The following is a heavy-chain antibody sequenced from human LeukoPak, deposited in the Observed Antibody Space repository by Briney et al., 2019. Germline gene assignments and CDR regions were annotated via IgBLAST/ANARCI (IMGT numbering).Heavy chain of an antibody. CDR2: ISSSGSTI. V-gene: IGHV3-48*04. D-gene: IGHD3-10*02. Sequence: GGSLRLSCAASGFTFSTYSMNWVRPAPGKGLEGVSYISSSGSTIYYADYVKGRFTISRDNAKKSLYLQMNSLRAEDMAVYYCAELGITMIGGVWGKGTTVTISS. CDR1: GFTFSTYS. CDR3: AELGITMIGGV. J-gene: IGHJ6*04.